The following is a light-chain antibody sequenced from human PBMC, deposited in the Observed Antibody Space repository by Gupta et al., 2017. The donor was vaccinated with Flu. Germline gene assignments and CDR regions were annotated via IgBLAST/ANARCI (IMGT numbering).Light chain of an antibody. CDR2: DAS. CDR1: QSVSSY. V-gene: IGKV3-11*01. CDR3: QQRSNWPPGP. J-gene: IGKJ3*01. Sequence: IVLTQSPATLSLSPGERATLTCRASQSVSSYLAWYQQKPGQAPSLLIYDASNRATGISARFSGSGSGTEFTLTISSLEPEDFAVYYCQQRSNWPPGPFGPGTKVDIK.